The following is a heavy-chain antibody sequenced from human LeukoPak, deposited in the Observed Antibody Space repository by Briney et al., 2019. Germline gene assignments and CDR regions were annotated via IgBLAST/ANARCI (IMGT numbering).Heavy chain of an antibody. Sequence: SETLSLTCTVSGGSISSYYWSWIRQPPGKGLEWIGYIYYSGSTNYNPSLKSRVTISVDTSKNQFSLKLSSVTAADTAVYYCASSMVRGVISYYYGIDVWGQGTTVTVSS. CDR1: GGSISSYY. CDR2: IYYSGST. D-gene: IGHD3-10*01. CDR3: ASSMVRGVISYYYGIDV. J-gene: IGHJ6*02. V-gene: IGHV4-59*01.